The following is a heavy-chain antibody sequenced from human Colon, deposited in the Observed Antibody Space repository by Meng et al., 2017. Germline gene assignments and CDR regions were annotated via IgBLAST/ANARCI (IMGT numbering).Heavy chain of an antibody. D-gene: IGHD3-3*01. CDR1: GGPFPIGNF. Sequence: QLQAAGTGLVTPSGPLSLPCTVSGGPFPIGNFWGWVRQTPGKGLEWFGEIYDYGRTNYNPSLMSRVTISIDKSKSQFSLDLSSVTAADTAVYYCAGVWRGIGGNPSLDSWGQGTLVTVSS. V-gene: IGHV4-4*02. CDR3: AGVWRGIGGNPSLDS. J-gene: IGHJ4*02. CDR2: IYDYGRT.